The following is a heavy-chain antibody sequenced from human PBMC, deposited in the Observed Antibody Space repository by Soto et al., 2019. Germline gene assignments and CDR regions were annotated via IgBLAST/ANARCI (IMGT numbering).Heavy chain of an antibody. D-gene: IGHD2-2*01. Sequence: PGGSLRLSCAASGFTFSSYSMNWVRQAPGKGLEWVSSISSSSSYIYYADSVKGRFTISRDNAKDSLYLQMNSLRAEDTAVYYCARESGYCSSTSCPYYYYGMDVWGQGTTVTVSS. J-gene: IGHJ6*02. CDR2: ISSSSSYI. V-gene: IGHV3-21*01. CDR1: GFTFSSYS. CDR3: ARESGYCSSTSCPYYYYGMDV.